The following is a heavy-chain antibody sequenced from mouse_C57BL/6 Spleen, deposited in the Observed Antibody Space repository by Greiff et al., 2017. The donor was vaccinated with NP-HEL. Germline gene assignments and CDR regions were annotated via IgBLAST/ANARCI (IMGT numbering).Heavy chain of an antibody. CDR2: IYPGDGDT. CDR1: GYAFSSSW. J-gene: IGHJ2*01. V-gene: IGHV1-82*01. CDR3: AVITTVGYFDY. Sequence: VQLQQSGPELVKPGASVKISCKASGYAFSSSWMNWVKQRPVKGLEWIGRIYPGDGDTNYNGKFKGKATLTADKSSSTAYMQLSSLTSEDSAVYFCAVITTVGYFDYWGQGTTLTVSS. D-gene: IGHD1-1*01.